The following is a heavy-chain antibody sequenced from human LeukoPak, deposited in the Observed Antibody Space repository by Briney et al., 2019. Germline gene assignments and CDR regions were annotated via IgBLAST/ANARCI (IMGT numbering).Heavy chain of an antibody. V-gene: IGHV3-53*01. CDR1: GFTVSSNY. D-gene: IGHD6-13*01. J-gene: IGHJ3*02. CDR3: ARTIAAEAFDI. Sequence: PGGSLRLSCAASGFTVSSNYMSWVRQAPGKGLEWVSVIYSGGSTYYADSVKGRFTISRDNSKNTLYLQMNSLRAEDTAVYYCARTIAAEAFDIWGQGTMVTVSS. CDR2: IYSGGST.